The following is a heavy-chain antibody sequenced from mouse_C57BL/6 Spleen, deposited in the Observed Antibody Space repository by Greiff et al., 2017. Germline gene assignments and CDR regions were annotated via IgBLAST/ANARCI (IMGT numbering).Heavy chain of an antibody. CDR3: ARPTVVALDY. CDR1: GYTFTDSN. V-gene: IGHV1-22*01. Sequence: DVKLQESGPELVKPGASVKMSCKASGYTFTDSNMHWVKQSHGRSLEGIGYINPNNGGTSYNQKFKGKATLTVNKSSSTAYMEHLSLTSEDSAVYYCARPTVVALDYWGQGTTLTVSS. D-gene: IGHD1-1*01. CDR2: INPNNGGT. J-gene: IGHJ2*01.